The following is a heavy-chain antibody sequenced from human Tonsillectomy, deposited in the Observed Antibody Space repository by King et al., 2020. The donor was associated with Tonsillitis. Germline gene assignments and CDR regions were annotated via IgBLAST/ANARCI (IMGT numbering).Heavy chain of an antibody. D-gene: IGHD4-17*01. CDR3: ARITNGDYEQNYYYYYMDV. CDR2: IDWDDDK. V-gene: IGHV2-70*01. J-gene: IGHJ6*03. Sequence: QITLKESGPALVKPTQTLTLTCTFSGFSLSTSGMCVSWIRQPPGKALEWLALIDWDDDKYYSTSLKTRLTISKDTSKNQVVLTMTNMDPVDTATYYCARITNGDYEQNYYYYYMDVWGKGTTVTVSS. CDR1: GFSLSTSGMC.